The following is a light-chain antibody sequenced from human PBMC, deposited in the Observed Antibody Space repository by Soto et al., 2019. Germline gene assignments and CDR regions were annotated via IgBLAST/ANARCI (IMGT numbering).Light chain of an antibody. V-gene: IGLV2-14*01. J-gene: IGLJ1*01. CDR1: SSDIGAYDY. CDR2: EVN. Sequence: QSLLTQTAYLSGSPGQSITISCTGTSSDIGAYDYVSWFQQHPGKAPKLMISEVNNRPSGVSNRFSGSKSGNTTYLTISGLQVEDEAEYFCLSFTTTSTHVFGTGTKVTVL. CDR3: LSFTTTSTHV.